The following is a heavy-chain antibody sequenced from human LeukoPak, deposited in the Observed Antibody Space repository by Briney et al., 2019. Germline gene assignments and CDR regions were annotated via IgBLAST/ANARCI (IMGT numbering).Heavy chain of an antibody. J-gene: IGHJ4*02. V-gene: IGHV3-74*01. Sequence: GGSLRLSCAASGFTFSSYWMHWVRQAPGKGLVWVSRINSDGSSTSYADSVKGRFTLSRDNAKNTLYLPMHSLRAEDPAAYFSPGVGRGWLQFPFDYWGQGTLVTVSS. CDR1: GFTFSSYW. D-gene: IGHD5-24*01. CDR3: PGVGRGWLQFPFDY. CDR2: INSDGSST.